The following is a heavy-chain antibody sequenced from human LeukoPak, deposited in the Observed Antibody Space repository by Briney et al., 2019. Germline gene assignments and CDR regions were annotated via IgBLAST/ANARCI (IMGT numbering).Heavy chain of an antibody. Sequence: GGSLRLSCAASRFTFSRYGMHWVRQAPGKGLEWVAFIRYDGSNKHYADSVKGRFTISRDNSKNTLYLQMNSLRAEDTAVYYCASRTYTYDSSGYYRRNYYFDYWGQGTLVTVSS. CDR2: IRYDGSNK. J-gene: IGHJ4*02. V-gene: IGHV3-30*02. CDR3: ASRTYTYDSSGYYRRNYYFDY. CDR1: RFTFSRYG. D-gene: IGHD3-22*01.